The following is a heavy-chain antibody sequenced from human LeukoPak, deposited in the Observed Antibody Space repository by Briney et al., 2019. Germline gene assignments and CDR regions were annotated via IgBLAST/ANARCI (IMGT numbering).Heavy chain of an antibody. Sequence: GASVKVSCKASGYTFTSYGISWVRQAPGQGLEWMGWISAYNGNTNYAQKLQGRVTMTTDTSTSTAYMELRSLRSDDTAVYYCARDGYGGIRYYYYGMDVWGQGTTVTVSS. CDR2: ISAYNGNT. V-gene: IGHV1-18*01. J-gene: IGHJ6*02. D-gene: IGHD4-23*01. CDR1: GYTFTSYG. CDR3: ARDGYGGIRYYYYGMDV.